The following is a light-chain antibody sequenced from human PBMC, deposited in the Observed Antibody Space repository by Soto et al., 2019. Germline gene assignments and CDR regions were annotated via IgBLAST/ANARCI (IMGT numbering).Light chain of an antibody. CDR2: GAS. J-gene: IGKJ2*01. CDR1: QSVSSY. CDR3: QQYNSWLYT. Sequence: EIVMTQSPGTLSGSPGERVTLSCRASQSVSSYLAWYQQKPGQAPRLIVYGASTRATGVPVRFSGSGSGTEFTLTISSLQSEDFAVYYCQQYNSWLYTFGQGTKVEIK. V-gene: IGKV3-15*01.